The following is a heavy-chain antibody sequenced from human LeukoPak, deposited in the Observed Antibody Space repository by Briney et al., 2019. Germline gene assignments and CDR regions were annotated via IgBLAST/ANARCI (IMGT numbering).Heavy chain of an antibody. J-gene: IGHJ4*02. Sequence: QPGRSLRLSCAASGFTFSSYGMHWVRQAPGKGLEWVAVIWYDGSNKYYADSVKGRFTISRDNSKNTLYLQMNSLRAEDTAVYYCAKDGIQYNHGIDYWGQGTLVTVSS. D-gene: IGHD1-14*01. CDR1: GFTFSSYG. V-gene: IGHV3-33*06. CDR2: IWYDGSNK. CDR3: AKDGIQYNHGIDY.